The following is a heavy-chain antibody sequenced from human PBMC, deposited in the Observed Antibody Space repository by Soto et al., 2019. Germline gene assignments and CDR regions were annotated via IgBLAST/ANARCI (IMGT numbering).Heavy chain of an antibody. CDR1: GFIFSSYG. Sequence: QVQLVESGGGVVQPGRSLRLSCAASGFIFSSYGMHWVRQAPGKGLEWVAVIWYDGSNKYYADSVKGRFTISRDNSKNTLYLQMNSLRAEDTAVYYCARDPARRGYGAWFDPWGQGTLVTVSS. CDR3: ARDPARRGYGAWFDP. CDR2: IWYDGSNK. D-gene: IGHD5-18*01. V-gene: IGHV3-33*01. J-gene: IGHJ5*02.